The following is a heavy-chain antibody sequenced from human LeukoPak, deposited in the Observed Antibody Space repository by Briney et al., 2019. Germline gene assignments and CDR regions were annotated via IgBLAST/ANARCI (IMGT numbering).Heavy chain of an antibody. D-gene: IGHD6-6*01. CDR3: ASLGIAAPYFAY. CDR1: GYTFTSYY. CDR2: INPSGGST. Sequence: ASVKVSCKASGYTFTSYYMHWVRQAPGQGLEWMGIINPSGGSTSYAQKFQGRVTMTRDTSTSTVYMELSSLRSEDTAVYYCASLGIAAPYFAYWGQGTLVTVSS. J-gene: IGHJ4*02. V-gene: IGHV1-46*03.